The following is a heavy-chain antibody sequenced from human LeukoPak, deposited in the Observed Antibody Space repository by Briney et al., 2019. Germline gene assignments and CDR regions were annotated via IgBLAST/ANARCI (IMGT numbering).Heavy chain of an antibody. V-gene: IGHV3-66*01. CDR2: IYSGGST. CDR3: ARDGEYSSSSLRYYYYMDV. Sequence: GGSLRLSCAASGFTVSSNYMSWVRQAPGKGLEWVSVIYSGGSTYYADSVEGRFTISRDNSKNTLYLQMNSLRAEDTAVYYCARDGEYSSSSLRYYYYMDVWGKGTTVTVSS. CDR1: GFTVSSNY. D-gene: IGHD6-6*01. J-gene: IGHJ6*03.